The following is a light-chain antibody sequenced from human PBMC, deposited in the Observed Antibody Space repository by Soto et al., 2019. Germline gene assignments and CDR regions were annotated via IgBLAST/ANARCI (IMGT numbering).Light chain of an antibody. Sequence: EIVLTQSPGTLSLSPGDRATLSCRASQSLGSTYLAWFQQRPGQAPRLLIFATSTRASGVPDRFTGSRSGAEFTLTISGLEPKDFAVYYCQQYSGSLPWTFGQGTNVEI. J-gene: IGKJ1*01. CDR1: QSLGSTY. V-gene: IGKV3-20*01. CDR2: ATS. CDR3: QQYSGSLPWT.